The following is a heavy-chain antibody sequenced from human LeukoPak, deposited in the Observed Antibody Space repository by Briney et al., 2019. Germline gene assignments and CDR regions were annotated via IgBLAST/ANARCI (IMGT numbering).Heavy chain of an antibody. D-gene: IGHD4-17*01. CDR2: INRNSGGT. J-gene: IGHJ1*01. CDR3: AREDYGDYSVYFQH. CDR1: GYTFTGYY. Sequence: ASVKVSCKASGYTFTGYYMHWVRQAPGQGLEWMVWINRNSGGTNYAQKFQGRVTMTRDTSISTAYMELSRLRSDDTAVYYCAREDYGDYSVYFQHWGQGTLVTVSS. V-gene: IGHV1-2*02.